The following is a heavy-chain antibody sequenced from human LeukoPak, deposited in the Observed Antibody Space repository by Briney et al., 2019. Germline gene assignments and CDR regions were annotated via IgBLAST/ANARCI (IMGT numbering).Heavy chain of an antibody. CDR2: IYHSGST. J-gene: IGHJ4*02. V-gene: IGHV4-30-2*01. Sequence: TSQTLSLTCTVSGGSISRGGYYWRWIRQPPGKGLEWIEYIYHSGSTYYNPSLKSRVTISVDRSKNQFSLKLSSVTAADTAVYYCARDLPDRSGGSCYSAFDYWGQGTLVTVSS. CDR1: GGSISRGGYY. CDR3: ARDLPDRSGGSCYSAFDY. D-gene: IGHD2-15*01.